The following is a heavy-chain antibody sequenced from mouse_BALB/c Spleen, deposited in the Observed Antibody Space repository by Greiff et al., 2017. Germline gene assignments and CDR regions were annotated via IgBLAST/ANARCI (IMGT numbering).Heavy chain of an antibody. CDR1: GYTFTDYE. CDR2: IDPETGGT. J-gene: IGHJ4*01. V-gene: IGHV1-15*01. CDR3: TRDGNYDAMDY. D-gene: IGHD2-1*01. Sequence: VKLMESGAELVRPGASVTLSCKASGYTFTDYEMHWVKQTPVHGLEWIGAIDPETGGTAYNQKFKGKATLTADKSSSTAYMELRSLTSEDSAVYYCTRDGNYDAMDYWGQGTSVTVSS.